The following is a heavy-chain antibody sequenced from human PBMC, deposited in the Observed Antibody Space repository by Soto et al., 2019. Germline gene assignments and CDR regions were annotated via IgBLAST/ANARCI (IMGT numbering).Heavy chain of an antibody. D-gene: IGHD3-22*01. J-gene: IGHJ6*02. CDR1: GYTFTRYG. Sequence: ASVKVSCKASGYTFTRYGISWVRQAPGQGLEWMGWISTYNGITNYPQKLQGRVTMTTDTSTSTAYMELRSLRSDDTAVYYCARDQGYYDTGMDVWGQGTTVTVSS. CDR2: ISTYNGIT. CDR3: ARDQGYYDTGMDV. V-gene: IGHV1-18*01.